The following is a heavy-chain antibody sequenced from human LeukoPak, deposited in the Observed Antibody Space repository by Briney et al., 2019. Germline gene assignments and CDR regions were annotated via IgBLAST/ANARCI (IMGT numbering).Heavy chain of an antibody. V-gene: IGHV4-59*01. CDR3: ARYLHGVATRIFDY. CDR1: GGSISSYY. CDR2: IYYSGST. J-gene: IGHJ4*02. D-gene: IGHD5-12*01. Sequence: PSETLSLTCTVSGGSISSYYWSWIRQPPGKGLEWIGYIYYSGSTNYNPSLKSRVTISVDTSKNQFSLKLSSVTAADTAVYYCARYLHGVATRIFDYWGQGTLVTVSS.